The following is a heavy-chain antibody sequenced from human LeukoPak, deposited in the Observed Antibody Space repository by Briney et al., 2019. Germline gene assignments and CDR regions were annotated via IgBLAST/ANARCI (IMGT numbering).Heavy chain of an antibody. CDR1: GFTFSSYA. V-gene: IGHV3-30*04. D-gene: IGHD6-13*01. CDR2: ISYDGSNK. Sequence: GRSLRLSCAASGFTFSSYAMHWVRQAPGKGLEWVAVISYDGSNKYYADSVKGRFTISRDNSKNTLYLQMSSLRAEDTAVYYCARVGIAAAGMDWFDPWGQGTLVTVSS. J-gene: IGHJ5*02. CDR3: ARVGIAAAGMDWFDP.